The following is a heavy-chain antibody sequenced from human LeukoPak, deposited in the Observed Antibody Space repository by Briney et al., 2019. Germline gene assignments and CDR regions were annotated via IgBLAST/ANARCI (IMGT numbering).Heavy chain of an antibody. CDR1: GFTFSDYY. Sequence: GGALRLSCAASGFTFSDYYMSCIRQAPGKGLEWVSYIISSGSTIYYADSVKGRCTISRDNAKNSLYLQMNSLRAEDPAVYYCARRIRGYSYGCYDYWGQGTLVTVSS. D-gene: IGHD5-18*01. CDR3: ARRIRGYSYGCYDY. CDR2: IISSGSTI. J-gene: IGHJ4*02. V-gene: IGHV3-11*01.